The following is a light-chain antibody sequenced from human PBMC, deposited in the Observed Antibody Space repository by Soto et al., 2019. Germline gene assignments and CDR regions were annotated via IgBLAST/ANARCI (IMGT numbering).Light chain of an antibody. CDR1: QSVSSY. J-gene: IGKJ5*01. CDR2: DAS. V-gene: IGKV3-11*01. Sequence: EIVLTQSPATLPLSPGERATLSCRASQSVSSYLAWYQQKPGQSPRLLIYDASNRATGIPARFSSSGSGTDFTLTISSLEPEDFPVYYCQQRSNWPITFGQGTRLEIK. CDR3: QQRSNWPIT.